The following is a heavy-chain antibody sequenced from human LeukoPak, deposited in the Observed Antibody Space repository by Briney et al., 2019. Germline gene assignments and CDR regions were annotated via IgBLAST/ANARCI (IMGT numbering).Heavy chain of an antibody. V-gene: IGHV3-64*02. CDR2: IVSNGGNT. Sequence: GGSLGLSCAASGLTFSSHAMHWVRQAPGKGLVYVSAIVSNGGNTYYADSVGGRFTISRDNSKDTVYLQMGSLRAEDTAVYYCARDMWGTFDYWGQGALVTVSS. CDR1: GLTFSSHA. D-gene: IGHD7-27*01. CDR3: ARDMWGTFDY. J-gene: IGHJ4*02.